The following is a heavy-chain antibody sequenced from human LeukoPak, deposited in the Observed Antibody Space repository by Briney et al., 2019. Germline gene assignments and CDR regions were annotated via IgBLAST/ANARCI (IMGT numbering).Heavy chain of an antibody. CDR3: ASGGSGDYFDY. J-gene: IGHJ4*02. CDR1: GYTFTSYY. V-gene: IGHV1-46*03. CDR2: INPSGGST. Sequence: ASVKVSCKASGYTFTSYYMHRVRQAPGQGLEWMGIINPSGGSTSYAQKFQGRVTMTRDTSTSTVYMELSSLRSEDTAVYYCASGGSGDYFDYWGQGTLVTVSS. D-gene: IGHD3-10*01.